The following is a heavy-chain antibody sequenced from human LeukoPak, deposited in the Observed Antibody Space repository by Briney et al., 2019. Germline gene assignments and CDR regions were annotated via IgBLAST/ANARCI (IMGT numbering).Heavy chain of an antibody. CDR1: GGSMNNYY. CDR3: ARGRGDSKGTSFDF. J-gene: IGHJ4*02. CDR2: IYHTGSA. Sequence: PSETLSLTCTVSGGSMNNYYWSWTRQSPGKGLEWVGYIYHTGSATYKPSLKSRVTLSLDTSKNQFSLRLNSVTAADTAVYYCARGRGDSKGTSFDFWGQGTLVTVSS. V-gene: IGHV4-59*01. D-gene: IGHD3-22*01.